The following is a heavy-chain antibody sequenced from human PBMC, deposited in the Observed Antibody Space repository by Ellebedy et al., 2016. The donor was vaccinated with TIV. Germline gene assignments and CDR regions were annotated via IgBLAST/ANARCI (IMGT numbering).Heavy chain of an antibody. V-gene: IGHV3-66*01. CDR1: GFTVSSTY. Sequence: GESLKISCAASGFTVSSTYMSWVRQAPGKGLEWVSVIYSGGGTYYADSVKGRFTISRDTSKNTVYLQMNSLRAEDTAVYYCARDAGHNTDMAPYWGQGTLVTVSS. CDR2: IYSGGGT. CDR3: ARDAGHNTDMAPY. J-gene: IGHJ4*02. D-gene: IGHD5-18*01.